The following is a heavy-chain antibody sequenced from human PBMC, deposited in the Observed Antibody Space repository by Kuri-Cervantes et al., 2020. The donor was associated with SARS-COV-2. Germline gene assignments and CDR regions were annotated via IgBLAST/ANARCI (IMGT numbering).Heavy chain of an antibody. CDR1: GASISNGSYY. J-gene: IGHJ3*02. V-gene: IGHV4-61*02. CDR3: ARGEGIVLVVYALAFDI. D-gene: IGHD2-8*02. CDR2: FYTTERI. Sequence: LRLSCTVSGASISNGSYYWSWIRQPAGKGLEWIGRFYTTERINYNPSLKSRVTISVDTSKNQFSLRLTSVTAADTAVYYCARGEGIVLVVYALAFDIWGQGTMVTVSS.